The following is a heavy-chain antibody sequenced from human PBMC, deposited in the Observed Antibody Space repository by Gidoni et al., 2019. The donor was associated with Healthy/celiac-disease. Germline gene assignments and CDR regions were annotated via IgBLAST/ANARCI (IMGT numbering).Heavy chain of an antibody. V-gene: IGHV3-73*01. CDR3: TRLRLGGYAHDAFDI. CDR1: CSTFSGSP. J-gene: IGHJ3*02. Sequence: EVQLVDSGGGLVQPGGFLNPSCAASCSTFSGSPMHWVRQASGKGLEWVGRIRSKTNSYATAYAASVEGRFTISRDDSKNTAYLQMNSLKTEDTAVYYCTRLRLGGYAHDAFDIWGQGTMVTVSS. D-gene: IGHD5-12*01. CDR2: IRSKTNSYAT.